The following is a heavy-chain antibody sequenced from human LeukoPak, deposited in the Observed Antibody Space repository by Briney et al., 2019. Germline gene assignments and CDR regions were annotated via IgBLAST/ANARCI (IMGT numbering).Heavy chain of an antibody. J-gene: IGHJ4*02. CDR3: AHSLKETLWFGELLYDY. V-gene: IGHV2-5*02. Sequence: SGPTLVNPTQTLTLTCTFSGFSLSTRGVGVGWIRQPPGNALEWLALIYWDDHKRYSPSLKSRLTITKDTSKNQVVLTMTNMDPVDKATYYCAHSLKETLWFGELLYDYWRQGTLVSVSS. CDR2: IYWDDHK. D-gene: IGHD3-10*01. CDR1: GFSLSTRGVG.